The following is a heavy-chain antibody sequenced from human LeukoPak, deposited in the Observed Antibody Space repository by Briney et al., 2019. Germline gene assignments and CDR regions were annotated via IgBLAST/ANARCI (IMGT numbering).Heavy chain of an antibody. J-gene: IGHJ5*02. CDR2: IYPGDSDT. Sequence: GESLQISCKGSGYSFTSYWIGWVRQMPGKGLEWMGIIYPGDSDTRYSPSFQGQVTISADKSISTAYLQWSSLKASDTAMYYCARQGPEQQLFPRWFDPWGQGTLVTVSS. CDR1: GYSFTSYW. V-gene: IGHV5-51*01. D-gene: IGHD6-13*01. CDR3: ARQGPEQQLFPRWFDP.